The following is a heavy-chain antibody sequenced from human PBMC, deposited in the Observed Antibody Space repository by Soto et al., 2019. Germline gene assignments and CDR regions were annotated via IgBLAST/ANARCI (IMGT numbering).Heavy chain of an antibody. CDR2: IIPIFISR. Sequence: QVQLVQSGAEVKKPGSSVKVSCKTSRDTFNKYAFNWVRQAPGQGLEWMGWIIPIFISRNYAEKFQGRVTITAVDSTSTAYMELRSLRFEDTAVYYCARGETYLGVWGQGTTGTVSS. V-gene: IGHV1-69*01. CDR1: RDTFNKYA. CDR3: ARGETYLGV. J-gene: IGHJ6*02. D-gene: IGHD3-16*01.